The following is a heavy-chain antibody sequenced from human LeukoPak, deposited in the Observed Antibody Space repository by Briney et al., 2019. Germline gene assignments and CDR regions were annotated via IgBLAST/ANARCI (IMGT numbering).Heavy chain of an antibody. CDR1: GYTFTSYG. CDR3: ARVSTIFGVVITEGWFDP. Sequence: ASVKVSCKASGYTFTSYGISWVRQAPGQGLEWMGWISAYNGNTNYAQKLQGRVTMTTDTSTSTAYMELRSLRSDDTAVYYCARVSTIFGVVITEGWFDPWGQGTLVTVPS. CDR2: ISAYNGNT. D-gene: IGHD3-3*01. J-gene: IGHJ5*02. V-gene: IGHV1-18*01.